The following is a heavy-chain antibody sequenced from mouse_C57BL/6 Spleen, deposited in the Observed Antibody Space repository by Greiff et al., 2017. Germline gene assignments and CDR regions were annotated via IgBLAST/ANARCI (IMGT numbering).Heavy chain of an antibody. V-gene: IGHV1-82*01. J-gene: IGHJ2*01. CDR2: IYPGDGDT. Sequence: QVQLKESGPELVKPGASVKLSCKASGYAFSSSWMNWVKQRPGKGLEWIGRIYPGDGDTNYNGKFKGKATMTADKSSSTAYMQLSSLTSEDSAVYFCAIYYGSSLYYFDYWGQGTTLTVSS. CDR1: GYAFSSSW. CDR3: AIYYGSSLYYFDY. D-gene: IGHD1-1*01.